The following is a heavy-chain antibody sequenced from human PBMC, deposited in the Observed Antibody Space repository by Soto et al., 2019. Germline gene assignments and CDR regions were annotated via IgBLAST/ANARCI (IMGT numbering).Heavy chain of an antibody. CDR2: IYYDGTNK. D-gene: IGHD2-15*01. J-gene: IGHJ4*02. CDR1: GFTFSSFG. Sequence: QVQLVESGGCVVQPGRSLGLSCATSGFTFSSFGMHWVRQAPGKGLEWVAFIYYDGTNKYHADSVRGRFTISRDNSKNTLYLQMNSLRAEDTAVYYCARDLAGGRYFDYWGQGTLVTVSS. CDR3: ARDLAGGRYFDY. V-gene: IGHV3-33*01.